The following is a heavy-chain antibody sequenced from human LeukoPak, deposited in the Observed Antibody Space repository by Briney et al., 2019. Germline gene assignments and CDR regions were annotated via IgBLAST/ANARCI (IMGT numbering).Heavy chain of an antibody. CDR3: VRHITMVRGVIGWFDP. V-gene: IGHV4-59*08. CDR2: IYYSGST. Sequence: PSETLSLTCTVSGGSLSSYYWSWIRQPPGKGLEWIGYIYYSGSTNYNPSLKSRVTISVDTSKNQLSLTLSSVTAADTAVYYCVRHITMVRGVIGWFDPWGQGTLVTVSS. J-gene: IGHJ5*02. CDR1: GGSLSSYY. D-gene: IGHD3-10*01.